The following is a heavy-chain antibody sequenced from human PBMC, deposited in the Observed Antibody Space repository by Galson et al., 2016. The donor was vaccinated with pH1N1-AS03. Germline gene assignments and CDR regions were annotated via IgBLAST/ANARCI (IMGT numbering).Heavy chain of an antibody. J-gene: IGHJ4*02. Sequence: ETLSLTCTVSGGSISSRAYYWGWIRQPPGKGLEWIGSIYDTGRTTYNPSLKSRVTISGDTSKNQLSLKVTSMTAADTAVYYCARVVGARLPPDYWGQGTLVTVSS. CDR1: GGSISSRAYY. V-gene: IGHV4-39*01. CDR3: ARVVGARLPPDY. D-gene: IGHD1-26*01. CDR2: IYDTGRT.